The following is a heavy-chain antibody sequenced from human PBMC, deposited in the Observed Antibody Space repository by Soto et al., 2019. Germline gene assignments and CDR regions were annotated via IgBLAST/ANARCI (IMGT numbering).Heavy chain of an antibody. CDR1: GYTFTTYG. Sequence: QIQLLQSGAEVKRPGTSVKVSCQASGYTFTTYGIIWVRQAPGQGLEWMGWINPNSGHTKYAQDRQDRSTMPPDTTTNTAYMELSSLSSDDTAVYFCARGQVVNFDNWFDPWGQGTLVTVSS. J-gene: IGHJ5*02. CDR3: ARGQVVNFDNWFDP. D-gene: IGHD3-22*01. CDR2: INPNSGHT. V-gene: IGHV1-18*01.